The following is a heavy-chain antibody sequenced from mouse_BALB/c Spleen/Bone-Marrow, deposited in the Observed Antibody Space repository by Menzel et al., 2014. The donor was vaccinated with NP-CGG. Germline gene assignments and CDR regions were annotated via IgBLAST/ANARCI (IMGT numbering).Heavy chain of an antibody. CDR3: AYYRYDEGGFAF. CDR2: IDPANGNT. D-gene: IGHD2-14*01. V-gene: IGHV14-3*02. CDR1: GFNIKDTY. Sequence: VQLQHSGAELVKPGASVKLSCTASGFNIKDTYMHWVKQRPEQGLEWIVGIDPANGNTKYDPKFQGKATITADTSSNTDFRQLSSLTSEDSAVYYCAYYRYDEGGFAFWGQGTLVTVSA. J-gene: IGHJ3*01.